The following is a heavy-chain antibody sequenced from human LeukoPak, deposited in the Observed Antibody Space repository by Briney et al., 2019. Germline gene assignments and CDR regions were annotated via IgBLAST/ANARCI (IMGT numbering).Heavy chain of an antibody. J-gene: IGHJ5*02. D-gene: IGHD3-22*01. V-gene: IGHV3-30*04. CDR2: ISYDGSDK. Sequence: GGSLRLSCAASGFTFSSYTMHWVRQAPGKGLEWVAVISYDGSDKYYADSVKGRFTISRDNSKNTLYLQMNSLRAEDTAVYFCAKDDYYDSSGDPNWFDPWGQGTLVTVSS. CDR3: AKDDYYDSSGDPNWFDP. CDR1: GFTFSSYT.